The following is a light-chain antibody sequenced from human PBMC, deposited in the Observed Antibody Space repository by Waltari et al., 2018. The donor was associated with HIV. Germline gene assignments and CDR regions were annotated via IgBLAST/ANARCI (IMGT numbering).Light chain of an antibody. CDR1: QSISSY. CDR3: QQSYSTPPS. V-gene: IGKV1-39*01. J-gene: IGKJ2*01. CDR2: AAS. Sequence: DIQMTQSPSSLSASVGDRVNITCRASQSISSYLNWYQQKPGKAPKLLIYAASSLQSGVPSRFSGSGSGTDFTLTISSLQPEDFATYYCQQSYSTPPSFGQGTKLEIK.